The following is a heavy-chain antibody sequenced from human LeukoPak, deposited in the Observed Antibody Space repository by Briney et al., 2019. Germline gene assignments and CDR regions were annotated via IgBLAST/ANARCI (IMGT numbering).Heavy chain of an antibody. CDR3: ARDRRIAEDAFDI. J-gene: IGHJ3*02. Sequence: SETLSLTCTVSGGSISSSSYYWSWIRQPPGKGLEWIGYIYYSGSTNYNPSLKSRVTISVDTSKNQFSLKLSSVTAADTAVYYCARDRRIAEDAFDIWGQGTMVTVSS. D-gene: IGHD6-13*01. CDR1: GGSISSSSYY. CDR2: IYYSGST. V-gene: IGHV4-61*01.